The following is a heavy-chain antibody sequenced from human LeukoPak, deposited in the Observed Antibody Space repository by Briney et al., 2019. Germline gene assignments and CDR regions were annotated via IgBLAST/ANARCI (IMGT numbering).Heavy chain of an antibody. CDR2: IYYSGST. V-gene: IGHV4-39*01. Sequence: SETLSLTCTVSGGSISSSSYYWGWIRQPPGKGLEWIGSIYYSGSTYYNPSLKSRVTISVDTSKNQFSLKLSSVTAADTAVYYYASLVVITSGAFDIWGQGTMVTVSS. CDR1: GGSISSSSYY. D-gene: IGHD3-22*01. CDR3: ASLVVITSGAFDI. J-gene: IGHJ3*02.